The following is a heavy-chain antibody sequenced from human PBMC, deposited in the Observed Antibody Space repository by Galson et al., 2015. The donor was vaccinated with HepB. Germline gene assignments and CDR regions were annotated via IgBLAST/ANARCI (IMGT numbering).Heavy chain of an antibody. J-gene: IGHJ5*02. CDR3: AREKGPDSSGYSKTRIKGHFDKYNWFDP. Sequence: CAISGDSVSSNSAAWNWIRQSPSRGLEWLGRTYYRSKWYNDYAVSVKSRITINPDTSKNQFSLQLNSVTPEDTAVYYCAREKGPDSSGYSKTRIKGHFDKYNWFDPWGQGTLVTVSS. D-gene: IGHD3-22*01. CDR1: GDSVSSNSAA. CDR2: TYYRSKWYN. V-gene: IGHV6-1*01.